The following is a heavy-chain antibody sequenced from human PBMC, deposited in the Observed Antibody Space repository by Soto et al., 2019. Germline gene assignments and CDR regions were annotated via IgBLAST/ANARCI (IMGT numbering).Heavy chain of an antibody. Sequence: GGSLRLSCAASGFTFSSYGMHWVRQAPGKGLEWVAVIWYDGSNKYYADSVKGRFTISRDNSKNTLYLQMNSLRAEDTAVYYCARDSGDYYYMDVWGKGTTVTVSS. CDR1: GFTFSSYG. CDR3: ARDSGDYYYMDV. D-gene: IGHD3-10*01. J-gene: IGHJ6*03. CDR2: IWYDGSNK. V-gene: IGHV3-33*01.